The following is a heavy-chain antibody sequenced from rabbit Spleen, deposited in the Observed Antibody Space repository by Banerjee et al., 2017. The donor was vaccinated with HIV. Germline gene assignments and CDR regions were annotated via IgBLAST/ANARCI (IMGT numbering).Heavy chain of an antibody. CDR2: IYAGSGST. CDR3: ARDTSSSFSSYGMDL. V-gene: IGHV1S40*01. D-gene: IGHD1-1*01. Sequence: QSLEESGGGLVQPGGSLTLSCKASGFDFSNYYMSWVRQAPGKGLEWIACIYAGSGSTYYASWAKGRFTISRENAQNTVLLQMTSLTAADTATYFCARDTSSSFSSYGMDLWGPGTLVTVS. J-gene: IGHJ6*01. CDR1: GFDFSNYY.